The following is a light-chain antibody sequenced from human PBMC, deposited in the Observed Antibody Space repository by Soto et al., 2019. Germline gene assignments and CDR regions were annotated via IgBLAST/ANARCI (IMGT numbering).Light chain of an antibody. CDR3: QQRDSWPLP. Sequence: VLKQSPAILFLSPGKRATLSCRTNQTVSTYLAWYQHKSVQAPRLLIYSASKRATGIPARFSGSGSGTDFTLTISSLEPADFACYYCQQRDSWPLPFGGGTMVDIK. CDR2: SAS. CDR1: QTVSTY. J-gene: IGKJ4*01. V-gene: IGKV3-11*01.